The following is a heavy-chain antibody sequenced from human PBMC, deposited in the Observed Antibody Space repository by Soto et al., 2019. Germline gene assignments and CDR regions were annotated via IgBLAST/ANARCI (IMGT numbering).Heavy chain of an antibody. CDR3: GRSGRLDYFDY. CDR1: GDTVTGHY. Sequence: ASVKVSCKASGDTVTGHYMHCVRQAPGQVLEWMGWINLNSGGTNYAQKFQGRVTMTRDTSITTAYMEVNRLTSDDTAVYYCGRSGRLDYFDYWGQGTLVTVSS. J-gene: IGHJ4*02. V-gene: IGHV1-2*02. CDR2: INLNSGGT. D-gene: IGHD3-3*01.